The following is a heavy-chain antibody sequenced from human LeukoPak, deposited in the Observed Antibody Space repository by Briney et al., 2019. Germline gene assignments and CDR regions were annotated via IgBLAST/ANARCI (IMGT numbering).Heavy chain of an antibody. Sequence: QTGGSLRLSCAASGFTFSSYGMHWVRQAPGKGLEWVAVISYDGSNKYYADSVKGRFTISRDNSKNTLYLQMNSLRAEDTAVYYCAKQDDSSGAFDYWGQGTLVTVSS. CDR2: ISYDGSNK. V-gene: IGHV3-30*18. CDR3: AKQDDSSGAFDY. D-gene: IGHD3-22*01. CDR1: GFTFSSYG. J-gene: IGHJ4*02.